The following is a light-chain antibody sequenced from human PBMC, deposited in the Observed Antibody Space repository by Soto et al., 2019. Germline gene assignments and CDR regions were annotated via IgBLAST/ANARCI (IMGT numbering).Light chain of an antibody. CDR3: QQRSNWPLLT. CDR1: QSVGGY. CDR2: DAS. J-gene: IGKJ4*01. Sequence: EIVLTQSPATLPLSPGERATLSCRASQSVGGYLAWYQQKPGQAPRLLIYDASNRVTGIPARFSGSGSGTDFTLTISSLEPEDFAVYYCQQRSNWPLLTFGGGTKVEIK. V-gene: IGKV3-11*01.